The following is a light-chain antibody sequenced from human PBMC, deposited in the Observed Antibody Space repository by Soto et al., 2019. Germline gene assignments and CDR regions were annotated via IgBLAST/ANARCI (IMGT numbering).Light chain of an antibody. V-gene: IGLV4-60*03. CDR2: LEGSGSY. CDR1: SGHSSYI. Sequence: QSVLTQSSSASASLGSSVKLTCTLSSGHSSYIIAWHQQQPGKAPPYLMKLEGSGSYNKGSGVPHRFSGSSSGADRYLTMSNLQSEDEADYSCETWDSNTRVFGTGTKVTVL. J-gene: IGLJ1*01. CDR3: ETWDSNTRV.